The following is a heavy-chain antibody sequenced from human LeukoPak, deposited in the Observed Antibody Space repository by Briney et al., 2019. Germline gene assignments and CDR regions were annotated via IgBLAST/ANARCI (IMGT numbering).Heavy chain of an antibody. Sequence: GSSVKVSCKASGGTFSSYAISWVRQAPGPGLEGMGGIIPIFGTANYAQKFQGRVTITADESTSTAYMELSSLRSEDTAVYYCASQNPIVVVPAAKGHFFDYWGQGTLVTVSS. CDR2: IIPIFGTA. CDR1: GGTFSSYA. CDR3: ASQNPIVVVPAAKGHFFDY. J-gene: IGHJ4*02. V-gene: IGHV1-69*01. D-gene: IGHD2-2*01.